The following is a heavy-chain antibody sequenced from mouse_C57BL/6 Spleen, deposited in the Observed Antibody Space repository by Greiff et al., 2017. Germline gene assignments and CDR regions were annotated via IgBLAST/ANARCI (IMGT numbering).Heavy chain of an antibody. D-gene: IGHD1-1*01. J-gene: IGHJ2*01. CDR1: GFTFSDYG. V-gene: IGHV5-17*01. CDR2: ISSGSSTI. Sequence: EVKLVESGGGLVKPGGSLKLSCAASGFTFSDYGMHWVRQAPEKGLEWVAYISSGSSTIYYADTVKGRFTISRDNAKNTLFLQMTSLRSEDTAMYYCARQGLLGYYFDYWGQGTTLTVSS. CDR3: ARQGLLGYYFDY.